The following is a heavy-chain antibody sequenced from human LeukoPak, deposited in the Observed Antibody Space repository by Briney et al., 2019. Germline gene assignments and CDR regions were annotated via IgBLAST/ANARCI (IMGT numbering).Heavy chain of an antibody. CDR1: GFTFSRYW. J-gene: IGHJ4*02. D-gene: IGHD3-10*01. CDR2: IKPDGSET. Sequence: QAGGSLRLSCAGSGFTFSRYWMSWVRQAPGKGPEWVANIKPDGSETYYVDSVKGRFTISKDSARNSLYLQVNSLRAEDTAVYYCARDEATMVRGVIRYYFDYWGQGTLVTVSS. V-gene: IGHV3-7*01. CDR3: ARDEATMVRGVIRYYFDY.